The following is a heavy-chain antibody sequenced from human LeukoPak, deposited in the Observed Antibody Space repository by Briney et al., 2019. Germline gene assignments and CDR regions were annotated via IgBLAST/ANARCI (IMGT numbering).Heavy chain of an antibody. CDR3: ARDPLQYHDLLTGSQPQYYFDF. Sequence: ASVKVSCKASGYTFTSYGISWVRQAPGQRLEWMGWINAGNGDTKYSQEFQGRVTITRDTSANTAYMQLSSLRSEDMAVYYCARDPLQYHDLLTGSQPQYYFDFWGQGTLVTVSS. J-gene: IGHJ4*02. CDR2: INAGNGDT. V-gene: IGHV1-3*03. CDR1: GYTFTSYG. D-gene: IGHD3-9*01.